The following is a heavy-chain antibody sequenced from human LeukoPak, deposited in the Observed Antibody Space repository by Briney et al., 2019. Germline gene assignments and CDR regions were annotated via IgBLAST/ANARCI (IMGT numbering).Heavy chain of an antibody. V-gene: IGHV3-23*01. CDR3: AKGRGMEWLRFRNYYYYMDV. CDR1: GFTFSSYA. D-gene: IGHD5-12*01. CDR2: ISGSGGST. Sequence: GGSLRLSCAASGFTFSSYAMSWVRQAPGKGLEWVPAISGSGGSTYYADSVKGRFTISRDNSKNTLYLQMNSLRAEDTAVYYCAKGRGMEWLRFRNYYYYMDVWGKGTTVTVSS. J-gene: IGHJ6*03.